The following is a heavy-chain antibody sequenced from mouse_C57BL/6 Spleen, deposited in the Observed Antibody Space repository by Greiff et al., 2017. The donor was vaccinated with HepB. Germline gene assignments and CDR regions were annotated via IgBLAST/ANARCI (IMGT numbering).Heavy chain of an antibody. CDR2: INPSNGGT. Sequence: VQLQQPGTELVKPGASVKLSCKASGYTFTSYWMHWVKQRPGQGLEWIGNINPSNGGTNYNEKFKSKATLTVDKSSSTAYMQLSSLTSEDSAVYYCARRIITTVVARGYFDVWGTGTTVTVSS. D-gene: IGHD1-1*01. CDR3: ARRIITTVVARGYFDV. V-gene: IGHV1-53*01. J-gene: IGHJ1*03. CDR1: GYTFTSYW.